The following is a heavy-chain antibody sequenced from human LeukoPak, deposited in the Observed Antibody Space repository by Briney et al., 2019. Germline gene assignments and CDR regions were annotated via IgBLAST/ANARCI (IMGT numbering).Heavy chain of an antibody. CDR2: ISGSGGST. J-gene: IGHJ4*02. CDR3: AKDPTTFMIVVVITGYFDY. D-gene: IGHD3-22*01. Sequence: GRSLRLSCAASGFTFSSYAMSWVRQAPGKGLEWVSAISGSGGSTYYADSVKGRFTISRDNSKNTLYLQMNSLRAEDTAVYYCAKDPTTFMIVVVITGYFDYWGQGTLVTVSS. CDR1: GFTFSSYA. V-gene: IGHV3-23*01.